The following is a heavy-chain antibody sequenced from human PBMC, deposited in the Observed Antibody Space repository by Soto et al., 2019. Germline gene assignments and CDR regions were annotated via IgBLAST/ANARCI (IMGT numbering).Heavy chain of an antibody. CDR3: TTDHRYCSSTSCYGPYYYGMDV. J-gene: IGHJ6*02. D-gene: IGHD2-2*01. Sequence: EVQLVESGGGLVKPGGSLRLSCAASGFTFSNAWMSWVRQAPGKGLEWVGRIKSKTDGGTTDYAAPVKGRFTISRDDSKNTLYLQTNSLKTEDTAVYYCTTDHRYCSSTSCYGPYYYGMDVWGQGTTVTVSS. CDR1: GFTFSNAW. V-gene: IGHV3-15*01. CDR2: IKSKTDGGTT.